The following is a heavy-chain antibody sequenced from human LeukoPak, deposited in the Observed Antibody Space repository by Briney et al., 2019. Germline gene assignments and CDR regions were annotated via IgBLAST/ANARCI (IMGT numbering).Heavy chain of an antibody. V-gene: IGHV1-2*02. CDR2: IDPASGIT. CDR1: GYIFSDYW. CDR3: ARVGAPGGLRPYHYYY. Sequence: ASVKVSCKASGYIFSDYWIHWVRQAPGRGLECLGWIDPASGITNQPQKFQGRITVTRDTYASTVYMDLTGLTTDDTALYYCARVGAPGGLRPYHYYYWGQGTLVTVSS. D-gene: IGHD3-16*01. J-gene: IGHJ4*02.